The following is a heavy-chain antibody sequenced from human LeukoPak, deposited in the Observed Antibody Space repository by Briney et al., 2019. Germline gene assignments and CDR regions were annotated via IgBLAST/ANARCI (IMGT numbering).Heavy chain of an antibody. V-gene: IGHV3-74*03. J-gene: IGHJ4*02. D-gene: IGHD3-16*01. CDR1: GFTFSRYW. CDR3: ARDHRIGGS. Sequence: GGSLRLSCAASGFTFSRYWMHWVRQAPGKGLMWVSRISPDGSTTLYADSVKGRFTISRDNAKNTLYLQMNSLGAEDTAVYYCARDHRIGGSWGQGTLVTVSS. CDR2: ISPDGSTT.